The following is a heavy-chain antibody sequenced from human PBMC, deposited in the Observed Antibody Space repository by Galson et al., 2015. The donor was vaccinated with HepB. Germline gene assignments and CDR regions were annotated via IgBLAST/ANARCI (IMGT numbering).Heavy chain of an antibody. V-gene: IGHV5-51*01. CDR2: IYPDDSET. CDR3: ARHTFYDTFNGYPYGMDV. CDR1: GYTFATYW. Sequence: QSGAEVKRPGESLKISCKVSGYTFATYWIGWVRQMPGKGLEWMGIIYPDDSETTYSPSFQGQVTMSADKSINTAYLQWRSLKASDTAIYHCARHTFYDTFNGYPYGMDVWGQGTTVIVSS. D-gene: IGHD3-9*01. J-gene: IGHJ6*02.